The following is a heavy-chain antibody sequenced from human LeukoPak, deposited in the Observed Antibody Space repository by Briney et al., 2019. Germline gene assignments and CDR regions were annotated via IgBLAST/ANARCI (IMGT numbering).Heavy chain of an antibody. CDR3: ARSYNGYESKPDY. CDR2: ISNSGGRT. CDR1: GFTFSSYA. J-gene: IGHJ4*02. Sequence: GGSLRLSCAASGFTFSSYAMSWVRQAPGKGLEWVSSISNSGGRTFYTDSVKGRFTISRDNSKITLYLQMNSLRAEDTAVYYRARSYNGYESKPDYWGQGTLVTVSS. V-gene: IGHV3-23*01. D-gene: IGHD5-12*01.